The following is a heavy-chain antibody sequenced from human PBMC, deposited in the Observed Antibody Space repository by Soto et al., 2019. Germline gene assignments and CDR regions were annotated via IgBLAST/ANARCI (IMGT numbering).Heavy chain of an antibody. CDR3: AGALENPYFYYGLNV. CDR2: TTYDGGIK. J-gene: IGHJ6*02. CDR1: GLSFSSYG. V-gene: IGHV3-30*03. D-gene: IGHD1-1*01. Sequence: SMEIASASSGLSFSSYGMDWVRMDTGKGLEWVAATTYDGGIKHYVDSVKGRFTISRDNSKNTLYLQMNSLRVEDTATYYCAGALENPYFYYGLNVWGQGTTVTVSS.